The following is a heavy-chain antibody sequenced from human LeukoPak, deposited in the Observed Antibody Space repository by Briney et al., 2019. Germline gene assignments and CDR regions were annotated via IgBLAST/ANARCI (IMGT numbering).Heavy chain of an antibody. V-gene: IGHV3-23*01. CDR2: ISGTGGNT. CDR1: GYTFSSYA. D-gene: IGHD3-22*01. J-gene: IGHJ4*02. CDR3: AKASSPSSGCITY. Sequence: GGSLRLSCAASGYTFSSYAMSWVRQAPGKGLEWVSGISGTGGNTDHADSVKGRFTISRDNSKDTLYLQMNSLRAEDTAIYYCAKASSPSSGCITYWGQGTLVTVSS.